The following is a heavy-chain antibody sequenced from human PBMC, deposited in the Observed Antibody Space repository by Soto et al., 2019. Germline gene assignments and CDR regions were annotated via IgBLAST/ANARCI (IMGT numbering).Heavy chain of an antibody. CDR3: ARDGGCGSSGYYCPRGMDV. J-gene: IGHJ6*02. Sequence: SETLSLTCTVSGGSISSGGYYWSWIRQHPGKGLEWIGYIYYSGSTYYNPSLKSRVTISVDTSKNQVALRLSSVTAADTAVYYCARDGGCGSSGYYCPRGMDVWGQGTTVTVSS. D-gene: IGHD3-22*01. V-gene: IGHV4-31*03. CDR1: GGSISSGGYY. CDR2: IYYSGST.